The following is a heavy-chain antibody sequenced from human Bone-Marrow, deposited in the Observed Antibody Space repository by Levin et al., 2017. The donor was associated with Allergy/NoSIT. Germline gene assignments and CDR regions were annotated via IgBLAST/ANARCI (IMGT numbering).Heavy chain of an antibody. D-gene: IGHD4-11*01. CDR1: GFTFSDYY. V-gene: IGHV3-11*06. J-gene: IGHJ6*03. Sequence: GGSLRLSCAASGFTFSDYYMSWIRQAPGKGLEWVSYISSSSSYTNYADSVKGRFTISRDNAKNSLYLQMNSLRAEDTAVYYCARDYSNGHYYYYYYMDVWGKGTTVTVSS. CDR3: ARDYSNGHYYYYYYMDV. CDR2: ISSSSSYT.